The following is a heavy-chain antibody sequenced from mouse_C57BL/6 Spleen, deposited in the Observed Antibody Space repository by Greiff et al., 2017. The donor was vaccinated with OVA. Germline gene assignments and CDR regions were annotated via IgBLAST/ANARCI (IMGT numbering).Heavy chain of an antibody. CDR3: ARPTITSDWYFDV. CDR2: ISSGGSYT. D-gene: IGHD1-2*01. Sequence: EVKLVESGGDLVKPGGSLKLSCAASGFTFSSYGMSWVRQTPDKRLEWVATISSGGSYTYYPDSVKGRFTISRDNAKNTLYLQMSSLKSEDTAMYYCARPTITSDWYFDVWGTGTTVTVSS. V-gene: IGHV5-6*01. CDR1: GFTFSSYG. J-gene: IGHJ1*03.